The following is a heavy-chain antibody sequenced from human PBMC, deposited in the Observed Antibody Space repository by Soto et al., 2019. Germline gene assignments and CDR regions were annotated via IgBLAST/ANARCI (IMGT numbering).Heavy chain of an antibody. V-gene: IGHV1-18*01. D-gene: IGHD1-1*01. J-gene: IGHJ4*02. CDR2: ISAYNGNT. CDR3: ARDPGTIGTDYFDH. Sequence: ASVKVSCKASGYTFSSYGISWVRQAPGQGLEWMGWISAYNGNTNYAQKLQGRVTMTTDTDTSTAYMELRSLRSDDTAVYYCARDPGTIGTDYFDHWGQGALVTVSS. CDR1: GYTFSSYG.